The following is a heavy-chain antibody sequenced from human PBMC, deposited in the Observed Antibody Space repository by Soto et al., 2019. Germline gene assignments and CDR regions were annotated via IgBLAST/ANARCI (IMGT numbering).Heavy chain of an antibody. D-gene: IGHD2-15*01. Sequence: EVQLVQSGAEVKKPGESLRISCKASGYSFTNYWISWVRQMPGKGLEWMGRIDPSDSYTNYSPSFQGHVTISVDKSSGTAYLQWSSLKASDTAMYYCARGGLLYCSGSGCYYGMDVWGQGTTVTVSS. CDR2: IDPSDSYT. CDR1: GYSFTNYW. V-gene: IGHV5-10-1*03. J-gene: IGHJ6*02. CDR3: ARGGLLYCSGSGCYYGMDV.